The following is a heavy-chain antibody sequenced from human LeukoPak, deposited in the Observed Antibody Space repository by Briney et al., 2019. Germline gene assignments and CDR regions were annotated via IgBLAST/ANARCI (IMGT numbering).Heavy chain of an antibody. J-gene: IGHJ4*02. D-gene: IGHD3-10*01. CDR3: ATGFGEALHY. CDR1: GFTFSSYA. CDR2: ISGSGGST. Sequence: GGSLRLSCAASGFTFSSYAMSWVRQAPGKGLEWVSAISGSGGSTYYADSVRGRFTISRDNSKNTLYLQMNSLRAEDTAVYYCATGFGEALHYWGQGTLVTVSS. V-gene: IGHV3-23*01.